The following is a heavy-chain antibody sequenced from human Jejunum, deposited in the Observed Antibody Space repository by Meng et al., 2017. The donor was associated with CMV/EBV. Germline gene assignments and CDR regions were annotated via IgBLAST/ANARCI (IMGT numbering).Heavy chain of an antibody. V-gene: IGHV4-61*02. J-gene: IGHJ5*02. Sequence: QGLLPESGPRLVKPSQTLALTCTVSGGSISSHTYYWSWFRQPAGRRLEWIGHIHISGTTNYNPSLQSRVTISVDTSKNQFSLNLSSVTAADTALYYCTRGTTGVAVPGSLGWFDPWGQGTLVTVSS. CDR2: IHISGTT. CDR1: GGSISSHTYY. D-gene: IGHD6-19*01. CDR3: TRGTTGVAVPGSLGWFDP.